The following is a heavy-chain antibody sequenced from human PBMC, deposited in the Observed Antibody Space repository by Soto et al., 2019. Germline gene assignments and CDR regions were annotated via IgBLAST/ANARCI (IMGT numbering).Heavy chain of an antibody. CDR1: GGSISSGGYY. J-gene: IGHJ4*02. D-gene: IGHD3-22*01. CDR3: ARGSSGYYYVGGRIDY. CDR2: IYYSGST. V-gene: IGHV4-31*03. Sequence: QVQLQESGPGLVKPSQTLSLTCTVSGGSISSGGYYWSWIRQHPGKGLEWIGYIYYSGSTYYNPYLKSRVTISVDTSKNQFSLKLSAVTAADTAVYYCARGSSGYYYVGGRIDYWGQGTLVTVSS.